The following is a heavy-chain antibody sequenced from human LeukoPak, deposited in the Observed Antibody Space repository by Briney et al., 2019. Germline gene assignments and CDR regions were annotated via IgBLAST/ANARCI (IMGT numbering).Heavy chain of an antibody. CDR3: ARVVPAARKWDY. CDR1: GFTFSSYA. J-gene: IGHJ4*02. V-gene: IGHV3-23*01. CDR2: ISWNSGSI. Sequence: PGGSLRLSCAASGFTFSSYAMSWVRQAPGKGLEWVSGISWNSGSIGYADSVKGRFTISRDNAKNTLYLQMNSLRAEDTAVYYCARVVPAARKWDYWGQGTLVTVSS. D-gene: IGHD2-2*01.